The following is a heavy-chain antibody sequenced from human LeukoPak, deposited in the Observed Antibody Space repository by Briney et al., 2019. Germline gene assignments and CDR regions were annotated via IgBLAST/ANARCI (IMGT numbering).Heavy chain of an antibody. CDR1: GGSFSSGSYY. V-gene: IGHV4-61*02. CDR3: ARDLYIRAAGEFDP. J-gene: IGHJ5*02. CDR2: IYTSGST. Sequence: PSQTLSLTCTVSGGSFSSGSYYWSWIRQPAGKGLEWIGRIYTSGSTNYNPSLKSRVTISVDTSKNQFSLKLSSVTAADTAVYYCARDLYIRAAGEFDPGSQGTLVTVSS. D-gene: IGHD6-13*01.